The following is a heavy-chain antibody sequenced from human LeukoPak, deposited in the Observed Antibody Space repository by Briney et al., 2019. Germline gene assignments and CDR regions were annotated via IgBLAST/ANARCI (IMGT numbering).Heavy chain of an antibody. J-gene: IGHJ5*02. Sequence: PGGSLRLSCAASGFTFSSYGMHWVRQAPGKGLEWVAVISYDGSNKYYANSVKGRFTISRDNSKNTLYLQMNSLRAEDTAVYCCAKDLDYGGNPFDPWGQGTLVTVSS. V-gene: IGHV3-30*18. CDR1: GFTFSSYG. CDR3: AKDLDYGGNPFDP. D-gene: IGHD4-23*01. CDR2: ISYDGSNK.